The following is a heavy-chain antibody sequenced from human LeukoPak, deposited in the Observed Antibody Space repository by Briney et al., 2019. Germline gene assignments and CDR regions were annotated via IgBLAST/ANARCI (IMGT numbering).Heavy chain of an antibody. CDR1: GFTFSSYA. CDR2: ISGSGDST. J-gene: IGHJ4*02. V-gene: IGHV3-23*01. Sequence: GGSLRLSCAASGFTFSSYAMHWVRQAPGKGLEWVSAISGSGDSTYYADTMKGRFTISRDNSKNTLHLQMNSLRAEDTAVYYCAKEVVVVITAPTEAGFDYWGQGTLVTVSS. CDR3: AKEVVVVITAPTEAGFDY. D-gene: IGHD3-22*01.